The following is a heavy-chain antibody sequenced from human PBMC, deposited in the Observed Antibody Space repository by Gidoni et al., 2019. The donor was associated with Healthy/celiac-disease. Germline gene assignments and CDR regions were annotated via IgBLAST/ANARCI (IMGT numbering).Heavy chain of an antibody. CDR1: GFTFSSYS. V-gene: IGHV3-21*01. D-gene: IGHD2-2*01. J-gene: IGHJ4*02. Sequence: EVQLVESGGGLVKPGGSLRLSCAASGFTFSSYSMNWVRQAPGKGLEWVSSISSSSSYIYYADSVKGRFTISRDNAKNSLYLQMNSLRAEDTAVYYCAREVRCSSTSCDDYWGQGTLVTVSS. CDR2: ISSSSSYI. CDR3: AREVRCSSTSCDDY.